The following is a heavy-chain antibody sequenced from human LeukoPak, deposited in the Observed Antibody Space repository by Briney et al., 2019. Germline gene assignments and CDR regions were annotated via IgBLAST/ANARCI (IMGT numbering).Heavy chain of an antibody. CDR2: VFSSGSA. CDR3: AGGPTIVKYYFGF. D-gene: IGHD1-1*01. J-gene: IGHJ4*02. CDR1: GDSMTSYY. Sequence: SETLSLTCTVSGDSMTSYYWSWIRQPPGKGLERIGYVFSSGSANYNPSLKSRATISVDTSKNQFSLKLNSVTAADTAVYYCAGGPTIVKYYFGFWGQGTLVTVSS. V-gene: IGHV4-59*01.